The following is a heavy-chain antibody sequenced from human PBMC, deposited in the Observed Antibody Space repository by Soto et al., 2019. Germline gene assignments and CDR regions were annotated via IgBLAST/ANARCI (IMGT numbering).Heavy chain of an antibody. CDR2: INHSGST. V-gene: IGHV4-34*01. D-gene: IGHD4-17*01. Sequence: SETLSLTCAVYGGSFSGYYWSWIRQPPGKGLEWIGEINHSGSTNYNPSLKSRVTISVDTSKNQFSLKLGSVTAADTAVYYCARGPPNVRCFDYWGQGTLVTVSS. CDR3: ARGPPNVRCFDY. CDR1: GGSFSGYY. J-gene: IGHJ4*02.